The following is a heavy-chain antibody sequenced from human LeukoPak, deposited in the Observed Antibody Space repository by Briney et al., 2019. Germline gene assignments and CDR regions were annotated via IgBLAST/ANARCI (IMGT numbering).Heavy chain of an antibody. CDR1: GYTFTSYA. V-gene: IGHV1-3*01. J-gene: IGHJ5*02. Sequence: ASVKVSCKASGYTFTSYAMHWVRQAPGQRLEWMGWINAGNGNTKYSQKFQGRVTITRDTSARTAYMELSSLRSEDTAVYYCARIGITMVRGVMNWFDPWGQGTLVTVSS. CDR2: INAGNGNT. CDR3: ARIGITMVRGVMNWFDP. D-gene: IGHD3-10*01.